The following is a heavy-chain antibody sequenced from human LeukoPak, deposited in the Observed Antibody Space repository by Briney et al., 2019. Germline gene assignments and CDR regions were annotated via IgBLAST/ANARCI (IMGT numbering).Heavy chain of an antibody. CDR2: ISHDGNNK. CDR1: GFTFSSNV. J-gene: IGHJ5*02. D-gene: IGHD6-13*01. CDR3: ARDRARHQLVENWFDP. Sequence: PGGSLRLSCAASGFTFSSNVMHWVRLAPGKGLEGVAAISHDGNNKYYTDSVKGRFTISRDNSKNTLDLQMNGLGPEDTAVYYCARDRARHQLVENWFDPWGQGTLVTVSS. V-gene: IGHV3-30-3*01.